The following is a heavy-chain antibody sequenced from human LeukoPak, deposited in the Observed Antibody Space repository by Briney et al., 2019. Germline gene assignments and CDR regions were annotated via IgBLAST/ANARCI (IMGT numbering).Heavy chain of an antibody. Sequence: GGSLRLSCAASGFTFSSYAMSWVRQAPGKGLEWVANIKQDGGEKYYVDSVKGRFTISRDNAKISLYLQLNSLRAEDTAVYYCVREDRSCYYHWGQGTLVTVSS. D-gene: IGHD2-15*01. J-gene: IGHJ4*02. CDR2: IKQDGGEK. CDR1: GFTFSSYA. CDR3: VREDRSCYYH. V-gene: IGHV3-7*03.